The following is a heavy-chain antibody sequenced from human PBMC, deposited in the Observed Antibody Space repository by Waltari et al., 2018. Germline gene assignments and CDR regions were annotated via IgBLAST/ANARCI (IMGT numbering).Heavy chain of an antibody. CDR2: ISDSGSDT. CDR1: GFTFSNFA. CDR3: AKDSPFGDD. D-gene: IGHD3-10*01. J-gene: IGHJ4*02. V-gene: IGHV3-23*01. Sequence: EVQLLDSGGGLVQPGGSLRLSCAASGFTFSNFAMTWVRQAPGKGLEWVSVISDSGSDTYYAESVKGRFTVSGDNSKNTLYLQMNSLRAEDTAVYQCAKDSPFGDDWGQGTLVTVSS.